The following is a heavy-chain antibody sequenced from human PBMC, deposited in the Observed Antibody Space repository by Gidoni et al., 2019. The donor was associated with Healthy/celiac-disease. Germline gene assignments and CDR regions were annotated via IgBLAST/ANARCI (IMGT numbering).Heavy chain of an antibody. CDR3: AREGVGIAAFQH. V-gene: IGHV3-53*02. CDR2: IYSGGST. Sequence: EVQLVETGGGLIQPGGSLRLSCAASGFTVRSNYMSWVRQAPGKGLAWVSVIYSGGSTYYADSVKGRFPISRDNSKNTLYLQMNSLRAEDTAVYYCAREGVGIAAFQHWGQGTLVTVSS. CDR1: GFTVRSNY. D-gene: IGHD6-13*01. J-gene: IGHJ1*01.